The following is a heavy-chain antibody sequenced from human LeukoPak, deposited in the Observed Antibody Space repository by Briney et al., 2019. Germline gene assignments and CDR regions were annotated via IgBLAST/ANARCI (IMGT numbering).Heavy chain of an antibody. V-gene: IGHV3-15*01. J-gene: IGHJ4*02. D-gene: IGHD3-3*01. CDR2: IKSKTDGETR. CDR1: GFTFSKAW. Sequence: GGSLRLSCAASGFTFSKAWLTWVRQAPGKGLEWVGRIKSKTDGETRDYAAPVKGRFTISRDDSKNTLYLQMNSLKTDDTAEYYCTTRTDFAAITAFDYWGQGTLVTVSS. CDR3: TTRTDFAAITAFDY.